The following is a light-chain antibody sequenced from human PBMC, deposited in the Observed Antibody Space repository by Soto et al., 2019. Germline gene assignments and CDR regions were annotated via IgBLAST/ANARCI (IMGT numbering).Light chain of an antibody. Sequence: EIVVTQSPGTLSLSPGERATLSCRASQSITTNYLTWYQQKPGQAPRLLIYGASRRATGIPDRFSGSGSGTDFALTISRLEPEDFAVYYCQQYGTSPGFTFGPGTKVEIK. CDR1: QSITTNY. V-gene: IGKV3-20*01. CDR2: GAS. J-gene: IGKJ3*01. CDR3: QQYGTSPGFT.